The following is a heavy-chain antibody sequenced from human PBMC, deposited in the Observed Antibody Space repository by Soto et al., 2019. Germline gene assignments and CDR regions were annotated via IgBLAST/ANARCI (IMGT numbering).Heavy chain of an antibody. Sequence: GGSLRLSCAASGFTFSSYWMSWVRQAPGKGLEWVANIKQDGSEKYYVDSVKGRFTISRDNAKNSLYLQMNSLRAEDMAVYYCARAPWKYYDILTGYYVAYWGQGTLVTVSS. J-gene: IGHJ4*02. CDR1: GFTFSSYW. CDR3: ARAPWKYYDILTGYYVAY. CDR2: IKQDGSEK. V-gene: IGHV3-7*01. D-gene: IGHD3-9*01.